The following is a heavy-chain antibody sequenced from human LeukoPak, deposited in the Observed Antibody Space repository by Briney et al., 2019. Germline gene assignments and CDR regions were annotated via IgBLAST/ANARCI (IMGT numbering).Heavy chain of an antibody. J-gene: IGHJ5*02. D-gene: IGHD2-2*01. CDR1: GFTFSNAW. CDR3: TTALNNIVVVPAALLWGFDP. Sequence: PGGSLRLSCAASGFTFSNAWMSWVRQAPGKGLEWVGRIKSKTDGGTTDYAAPVKGRFTISRDDSKNTLYLQMNSLKTEDTAVYYCTTALNNIVVVPAALLWGFDPWGQGTLVTVSS. V-gene: IGHV3-15*01. CDR2: IKSKTDGGTT.